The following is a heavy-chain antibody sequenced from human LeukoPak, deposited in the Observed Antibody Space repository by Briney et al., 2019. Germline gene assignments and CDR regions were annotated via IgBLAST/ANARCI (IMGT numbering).Heavy chain of an antibody. CDR1: GGSISSSSYY. J-gene: IGHJ4*02. CDR3: ARGFGSGWSTLFDY. D-gene: IGHD6-19*01. Sequence: PSETLSLTCTVSGGSISSSSYYWGWIRQPPGKGLEWIGSIYYSGSTYYNPSLKSRVTISVDTSKNQFSLKLSSVTAADTAVYYCARGFGSGWSTLFDYWGQGTLVTVSS. CDR2: IYYSGST. V-gene: IGHV4-39*01.